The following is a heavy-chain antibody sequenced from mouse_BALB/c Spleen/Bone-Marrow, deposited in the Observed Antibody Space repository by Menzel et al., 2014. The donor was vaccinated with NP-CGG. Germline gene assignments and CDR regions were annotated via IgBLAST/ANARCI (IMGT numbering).Heavy chain of an antibody. V-gene: IGHV5-15*02. CDR1: GFTFSDYG. Sequence: VQGAESGGGLVQPGGSRKLSCAASGFTFSDYGMAWVRQAPGKGPEWVAFISNLAYSIYYTDTVTGRLTISRENAKNTLYLEMSCLRSEDTAMYYCARALAYGSSFDYWGQGTTLTVSS. CDR2: ISNLAYSI. CDR3: ARALAYGSSFDY. J-gene: IGHJ2*01. D-gene: IGHD1-1*01.